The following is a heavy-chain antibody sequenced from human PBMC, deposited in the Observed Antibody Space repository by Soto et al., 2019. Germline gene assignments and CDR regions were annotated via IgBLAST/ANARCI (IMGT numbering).Heavy chain of an antibody. CDR2: IGKSGYPI. CDR1: GFIFSDYE. Sequence: GGSLRLSCAASGFIFSDYEMNWVRQAPGKGLEWVSFIGKSGYPIYYPDSVKGRFTMSRDNAKYSLTLQMNRLRVEDTAVYYCARKLPAGNPMQFDTWGQGARVTVSS. V-gene: IGHV3-48*03. J-gene: IGHJ4*02. CDR3: ARKLPAGNPMQFDT. D-gene: IGHD6-13*01.